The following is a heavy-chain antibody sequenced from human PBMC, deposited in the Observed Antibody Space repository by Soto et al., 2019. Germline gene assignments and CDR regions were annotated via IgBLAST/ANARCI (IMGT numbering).Heavy chain of an antibody. CDR2: IYHSGST. D-gene: IGHD4-17*01. Sequence: SETLSLTCAVSSYSISSGYFWGWIRQPPGKGLEWIGSIYHSGSTYYNPSLKSRVTISVDTSKNQFSLKLSSVTAADTAIYYCARENGEADALEPLDFWGQGTLVT. CDR1: SYSISSGYF. V-gene: IGHV4-38-2*02. CDR3: ARENGEADALEPLDF. J-gene: IGHJ4*02.